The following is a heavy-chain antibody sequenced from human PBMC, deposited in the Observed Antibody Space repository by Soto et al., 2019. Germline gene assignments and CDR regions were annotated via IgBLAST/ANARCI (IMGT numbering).Heavy chain of an antibody. CDR1: GFSLTSGVG. CDR2: FYWDDDK. Sequence: QITLKESGPTLVRPPQTLTLTCTFSGFSLTSGVGVGWIRQPPGKALEWLALFYWDDDKRYSPSLKNRLTITKATSKHQVLLTMTNVGPVDTATYVCEHIDPELVTVGGHGEFDYWGHRSQVSSSS. CDR3: EHIDPELVTVGGHGEFDY. V-gene: IGHV2-5*02. J-gene: IGHJ4*01. D-gene: IGHD1-7*01.